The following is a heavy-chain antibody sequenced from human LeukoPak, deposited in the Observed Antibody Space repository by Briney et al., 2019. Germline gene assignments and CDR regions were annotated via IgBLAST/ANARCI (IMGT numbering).Heavy chain of an antibody. Sequence: ASVKVSCKASGYTFTGYYMRWVRQAPGQGLEWMGWINPNSGGTNYAQKFQGRVTMTRDTSISTAYMELSRLRSDDTAVYYCARDQAPYYDILTGYYLWGQGTLVTVSS. D-gene: IGHD3-9*01. CDR2: INPNSGGT. CDR1: GYTFTGYY. J-gene: IGHJ4*02. CDR3: ARDQAPYYDILTGYYL. V-gene: IGHV1-2*02.